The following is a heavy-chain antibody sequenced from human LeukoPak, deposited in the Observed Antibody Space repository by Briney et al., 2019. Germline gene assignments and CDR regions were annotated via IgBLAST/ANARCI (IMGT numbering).Heavy chain of an antibody. D-gene: IGHD5-12*01. CDR2: IYYSGST. V-gene: IGHV4-39*07. CDR3: ARDRVWNSGSD. Sequence: KPSETLSLTCTVSGGSISSSSYYWGWIRQPPGKGLEWIGSIYYSGSTYYNPSLKSRVTISVDTSKNQFSLKLSSVTAADTAVYYCARDRVWNSGSDWGQGTLVTVSS. CDR1: GGSISSSSYY. J-gene: IGHJ4*02.